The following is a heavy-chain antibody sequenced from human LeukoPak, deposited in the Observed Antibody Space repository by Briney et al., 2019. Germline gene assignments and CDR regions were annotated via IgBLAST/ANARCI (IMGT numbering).Heavy chain of an antibody. Sequence: PGGSLRLSCAASGFTFSSYWMHWVRQAPGKGLVWVSRINSDGSSTSYADSVKGRFTISRDNAKNTLYLQMNSLRAEDTAIYYCVATVTILDYWGQGTLVTVSS. V-gene: IGHV3-74*01. D-gene: IGHD4-17*01. CDR2: INSDGSST. J-gene: IGHJ4*02. CDR3: VATVTILDY. CDR1: GFTFSSYW.